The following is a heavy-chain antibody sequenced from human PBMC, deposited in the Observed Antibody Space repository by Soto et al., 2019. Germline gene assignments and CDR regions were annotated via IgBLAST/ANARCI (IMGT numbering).Heavy chain of an antibody. CDR1: GGSISSDY. V-gene: IGHV4-59*01. Sequence: NPSETLSLTCTVSGGSISSDYWSWIRQPPGKRLEWIGYIYYSGSTSYNPSFKSRVTISIDTSKNQFSLNLGSVTAADTAVYYCAKWLARGYYYGMDVWGRGTTVTVSS. CDR2: IYYSGST. D-gene: IGHD2-8*01. CDR3: AKWLARGYYYGMDV. J-gene: IGHJ6*02.